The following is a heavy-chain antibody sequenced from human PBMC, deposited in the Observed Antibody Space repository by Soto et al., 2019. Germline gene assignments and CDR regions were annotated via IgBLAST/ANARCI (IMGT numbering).Heavy chain of an antibody. CDR3: ASYDSSGYSEFDY. J-gene: IGHJ4*02. D-gene: IGHD3-22*01. Sequence: ASVQVSCQASGYSFPSYAMHWVRQARGQRLEWMGWINAGNGNTKYSQKFQGRVTITRDTSASTAYMELSSLRSEDTAVYYCASYDSSGYSEFDYWGQGTLVTVSS. CDR1: GYSFPSYA. V-gene: IGHV1-3*01. CDR2: INAGNGNT.